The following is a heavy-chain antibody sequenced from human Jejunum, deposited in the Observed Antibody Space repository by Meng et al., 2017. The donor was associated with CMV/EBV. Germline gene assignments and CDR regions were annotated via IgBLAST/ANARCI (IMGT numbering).Heavy chain of an antibody. CDR1: GFTFSIYG. CDR3: AKVGFGWYSIDY. CDR2: IRYDGTVQ. J-gene: IGHJ4*02. D-gene: IGHD6-19*01. Sequence: QVQLVDSGGGVVQPGGARRLSCAASGFTFSIYGMHWVRQATGKGLEWVAFIRYDGTVQNYADSVKGRFTISRDNSWNMLSLEMNSLRPEDTAVYYCAKVGFGWYSIDYWGQGTLVTVSS. V-gene: IGHV3-30*02.